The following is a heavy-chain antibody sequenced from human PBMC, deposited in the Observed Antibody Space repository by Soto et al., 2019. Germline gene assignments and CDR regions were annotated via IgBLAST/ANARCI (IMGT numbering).Heavy chain of an antibody. J-gene: IGHJ4*02. CDR1: GYTFTSYA. D-gene: IGHD5-18*01. Sequence: QVQLVQSGAEVKKPGASVEVSCKASGYTFTSYAMHWVRQAPGQRLEWMGWINAGNGNTKYSQKFQGRVTITRDTSASTAYMELSSLRSEDTAVYYCARVSYSYGKHFDYWGQGTLVTVSS. CDR3: ARVSYSYGKHFDY. V-gene: IGHV1-3*01. CDR2: INAGNGNT.